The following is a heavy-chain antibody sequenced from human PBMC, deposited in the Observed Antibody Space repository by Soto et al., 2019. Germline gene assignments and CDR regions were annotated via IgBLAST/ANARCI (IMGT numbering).Heavy chain of an antibody. CDR2: MSPYSGNT. CDR1: GYIFVNYG. V-gene: IGHV1-18*01. D-gene: IGHD3-16*01. Sequence: QVQLVQSGDEVRKPGSSVKVSCKASGYIFVNYGIAWVRQAPGQGLEWMGWMSPYSGNTHYASKVQGRLTMTTDTSTSTAYMDLARLTSDDTAVYYCAMVDNYVTPTPQDVWGQGTTVTVSS. CDR3: AMVDNYVTPTPQDV. J-gene: IGHJ6*02.